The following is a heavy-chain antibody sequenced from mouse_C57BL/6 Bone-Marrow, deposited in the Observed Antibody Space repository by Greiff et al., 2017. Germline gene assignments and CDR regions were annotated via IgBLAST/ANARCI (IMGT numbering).Heavy chain of an antibody. D-gene: IGHD2-12*01. J-gene: IGHJ2*01. CDR2: ISDGGSYT. CDR3: ARDLELYDD. CDR1: GFTFSSYA. Sequence: EVKVEESGGGLVKPGGSLKLSCAASGFTFSSYAMSWVRQTPEQRLEWVATISDGGSYTYYPDNVKGRFTISRDNAKNNLYLQMSHLKSEDTAIDYCARDLELYDDWGQGTTLTVSS. V-gene: IGHV5-4*01.